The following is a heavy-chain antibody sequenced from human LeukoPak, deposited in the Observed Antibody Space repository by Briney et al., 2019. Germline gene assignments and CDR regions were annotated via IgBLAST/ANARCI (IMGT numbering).Heavy chain of an antibody. D-gene: IGHD3-3*01. CDR3: ARAQSYYDFWSGSYYFDY. V-gene: IGHV1-18*01. CDR2: ISAYNGNT. Sequence: ASVKVSCKASGYTFTSYGISWVRQAPGQGLEWMGWISAYNGNTNYAQKLQGRVTMTTDTSTSTAYMELRSLRSEDTAVYYCARAQSYYDFWSGSYYFDYWGQGTLVTVSS. CDR1: GYTFTSYG. J-gene: IGHJ4*02.